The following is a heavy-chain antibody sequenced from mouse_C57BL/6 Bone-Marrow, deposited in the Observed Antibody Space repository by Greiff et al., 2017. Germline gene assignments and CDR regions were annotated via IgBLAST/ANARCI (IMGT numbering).Heavy chain of an antibody. CDR3: ARDYGSSTSGVPYWYFDV. CDR2: IYPGGGYT. J-gene: IGHJ1*03. CDR1: GYTFTNYW. Sequence: VMLVESGAELVRPGTSVKMSCKASGYTFTNYWIGWAKQRPGHGLEWIGDIYPGGGYTNYNEKFKGKATLTADKSSSTAYMQFSSLTSEDSAIYYCARDYGSSTSGVPYWYFDVWGTGTTVTVSS. D-gene: IGHD1-1*01. V-gene: IGHV1-63*01.